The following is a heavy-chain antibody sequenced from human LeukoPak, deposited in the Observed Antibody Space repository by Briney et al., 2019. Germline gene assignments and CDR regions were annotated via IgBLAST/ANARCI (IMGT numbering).Heavy chain of an antibody. CDR2: INPNSGGT. CDR3: ARDGVFRFEVGDVYYYYMDV. V-gene: IGHV1-2*02. CDR1: GYTFTGYY. D-gene: IGHD2-21*02. J-gene: IGHJ6*03. Sequence: ASVKVSCKASGYTFTGYYMHWVRQAPGQGLEWMGWINPNSGGTNYAQKFQGRVTMTRDTSNNTVYMDLTRLIFDDTAIYYCARDGVFRFEVGDVYYYYMDVWGKGTTVIISS.